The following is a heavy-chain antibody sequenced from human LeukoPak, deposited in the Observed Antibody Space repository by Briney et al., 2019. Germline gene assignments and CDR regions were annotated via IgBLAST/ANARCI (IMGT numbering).Heavy chain of an antibody. CDR2: ISSSSSYI. CDR3: ARAYCSGGSCYSPSYYYYGMDV. CDR1: GFTFSNFA. J-gene: IGHJ6*04. Sequence: PGGSLRLSCAASGFTFSNFAMNWVRQAPGKGLEWVSSISSSSSYIYYADSVKGRFTISRDNAKNSLYLQMNSLRAEDTAVYYCARAYCSGGSCYSPSYYYYGMDVWGKGTTVTVSS. V-gene: IGHV3-21*01. D-gene: IGHD2-15*01.